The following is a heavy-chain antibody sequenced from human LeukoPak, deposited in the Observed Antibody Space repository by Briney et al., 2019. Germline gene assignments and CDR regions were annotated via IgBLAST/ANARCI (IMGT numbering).Heavy chain of an antibody. D-gene: IGHD6-6*01. J-gene: IGHJ6*03. CDR1: GGTFSSYA. Sequence: SVKVSCXASGGTFSSYAISWVRQAPGQGLEWMGGIIPIFGTANYAQKFQGRVTITTDESTSTAYMELSSLRSEDTAVYYCASHIAARDYYYYYMDVWGKGTTVTVSS. CDR2: IIPIFGTA. V-gene: IGHV1-69*05. CDR3: ASHIAARDYYYYYMDV.